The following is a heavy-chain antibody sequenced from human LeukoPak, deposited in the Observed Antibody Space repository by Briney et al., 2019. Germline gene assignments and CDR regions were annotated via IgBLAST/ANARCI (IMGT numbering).Heavy chain of an antibody. D-gene: IGHD6-13*01. Sequence: GGSLRLSCAASGFILSSYVMTWVRQAPGKGLDWVSAIGTGGDTHYADSVKGRFTVSRDSSKSTLYLHMDSLRADDTAVYYCAKLRPYGTTWYGGVVNWGQGTLVTVSS. CDR3: AKLRPYGTTWYGGVVN. CDR2: IGTGGDT. CDR1: GFILSSYV. J-gene: IGHJ4*02. V-gene: IGHV3-23*01.